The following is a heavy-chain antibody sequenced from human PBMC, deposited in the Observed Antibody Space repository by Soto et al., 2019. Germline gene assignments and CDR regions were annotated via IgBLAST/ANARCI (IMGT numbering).Heavy chain of an antibody. V-gene: IGHV3-23*01. D-gene: IGHD2-15*01. CDR2: ISGSGGST. Sequence: GGSLRLSCAASGFTFSSYAMSWVRQAPGKGLEWVSAISGSGGSTYYADSVKGRFTISRDNSKNTLYLQMNSLRAEDTAVYYCAKDLNVVVVAATRDDAFDIWGQGTMVTVSS. CDR3: AKDLNVVVVAATRDDAFDI. J-gene: IGHJ3*02. CDR1: GFTFSSYA.